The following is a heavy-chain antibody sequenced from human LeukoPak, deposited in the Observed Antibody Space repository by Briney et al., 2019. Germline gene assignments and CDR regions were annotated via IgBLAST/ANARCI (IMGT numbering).Heavy chain of an antibody. V-gene: IGHV4-39*01. J-gene: IGHJ4*02. D-gene: IGHD4-11*01. Sequence: SETLSLTCSVSGGSITSSSYYWGWIRQPPEKGLEWIGSIYYTGGTNYSPSLKSRVTMSADTFKNQFSLKLSSVTAADTAVYYCARHGGTRVTLVEVYYFDYWGQGTLVTVSS. CDR3: ARHGGTRVTLVEVYYFDY. CDR2: IYYTGGT. CDR1: GGSITSSSYY.